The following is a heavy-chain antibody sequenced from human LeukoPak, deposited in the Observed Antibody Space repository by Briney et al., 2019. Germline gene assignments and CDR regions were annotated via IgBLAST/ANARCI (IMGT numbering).Heavy chain of an antibody. V-gene: IGHV4-59*01. Sequence: TTSETLSLTCTVSGGSISSYYWSWIRQPPGKGLEWIGYIYYSGSTNYNPSLKSRVAISVDTSKNQFSLKLSSVTAADTAVYYCARGVGSDYYDSSGYFGYNGFDPWGQGTLVTVSS. D-gene: IGHD3-22*01. CDR2: IYYSGST. CDR1: GGSISSYY. J-gene: IGHJ5*02. CDR3: ARGVGSDYYDSSGYFGYNGFDP.